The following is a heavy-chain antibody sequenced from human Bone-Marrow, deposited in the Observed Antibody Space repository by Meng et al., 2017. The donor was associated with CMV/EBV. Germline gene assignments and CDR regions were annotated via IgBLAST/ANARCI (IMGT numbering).Heavy chain of an antibody. CDR3: ARGGWSSSGRKGLGRPWYY. J-gene: IGHJ4*02. Sequence: GQLQQWGAGLLKPSETLSLTCAVYGGSFSGYYWSWIRQPPGKGLEWIGEINHSGSTNYNPSLKSRVTISVDTSKNQFSLKLSSVTAADTAVYYCARGGWSSSGRKGLGRPWYYWGQGTLVTVSS. V-gene: IGHV4-34*01. D-gene: IGHD6-19*01. CDR1: GGSFSGYY. CDR2: INHSGST.